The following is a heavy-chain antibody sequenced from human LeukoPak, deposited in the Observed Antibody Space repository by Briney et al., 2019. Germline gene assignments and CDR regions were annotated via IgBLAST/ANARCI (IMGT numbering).Heavy chain of an antibody. J-gene: IGHJ6*02. CDR2: ISYDGSNK. Sequence: GGSLRLSCAASGFTFSSYAMHWVRQAPGKGLEWVPVISYDGSNKYYADSVKGRFTISRDNSKNTLYLQMNSLRAEDTAVYYCARDLRYYGSGSWGYYGMDVWGQGTTVTVSS. D-gene: IGHD3-10*01. CDR3: ARDLRYYGSGSWGYYGMDV. CDR1: GFTFSSYA. V-gene: IGHV3-30-3*01.